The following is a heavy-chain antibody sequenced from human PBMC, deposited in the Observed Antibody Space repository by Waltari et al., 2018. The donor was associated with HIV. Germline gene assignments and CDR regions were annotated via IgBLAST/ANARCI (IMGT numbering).Heavy chain of an antibody. Sequence: QVQLQQWGAGLLKPSASLSLTCAVYGGSFSGYYWSWIRQPPGKGLEWIGEINHSGSTNYNPSLKSRVTISVDTSKNQFSLKLSSVTAADTAVYYCARDPGILWDSSGSGFDYWGQGTLVTVSS. J-gene: IGHJ4*02. D-gene: IGHD3-22*01. CDR3: ARDPGILWDSSGSGFDY. CDR2: INHSGST. V-gene: IGHV4-34*01. CDR1: GGSFSGYY.